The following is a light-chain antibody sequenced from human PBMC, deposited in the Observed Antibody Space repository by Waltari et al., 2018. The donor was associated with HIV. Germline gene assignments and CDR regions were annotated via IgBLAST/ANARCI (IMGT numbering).Light chain of an antibody. V-gene: IGLV3-1*01. J-gene: IGLJ2*01. CDR2: QDD. Sequence: SYELTQPPSVSVSPGQTARITGPGNKLGDKYACWYQQKPGQSPVLVMYQDDRRPAGIPERFSGSNSGNTATLIISGTQAMDEADYYCQAWDRSTTVVFGGGTKVTVL. CDR1: KLGDKY. CDR3: QAWDRSTTVV.